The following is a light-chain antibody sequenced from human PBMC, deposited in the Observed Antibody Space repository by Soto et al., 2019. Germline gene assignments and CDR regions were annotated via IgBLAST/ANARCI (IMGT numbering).Light chain of an antibody. V-gene: IGKV2-28*01. CDR3: MQTLQTPLT. J-gene: IGKJ4*01. CDR2: FGS. CDR1: QSLLHSSGHNC. Sequence: DIVMTQSPLSLPVTPGEPASISCRSSQSLLHSSGHNCLDWYLQKPGQSPQLLIYFGSNRASGVHDRVSGSGSGTDFKLKISRVEAEDVGLYYCMQTLQTPLTFGGGTKVEIK.